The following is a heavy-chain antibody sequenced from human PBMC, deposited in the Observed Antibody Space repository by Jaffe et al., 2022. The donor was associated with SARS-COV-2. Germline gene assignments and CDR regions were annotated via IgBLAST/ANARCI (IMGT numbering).Heavy chain of an antibody. CDR1: GGSISSSSYY. CDR2: IYYSGST. V-gene: IGHV4-39*01. J-gene: IGHJ6*02. Sequence: QLQLQESGPGLVKPSETLSLTCTVSGGSISSSSYYWGWIRQPPGKGLEWIGSIYYSGSTYYNPSLKSRVTISVDTSKNQFSLKLSSVTAADTAVYYCATLPYYYDSSGYLNYYYGMDVWGQGTTVTVSS. D-gene: IGHD3-22*01. CDR3: ATLPYYYDSSGYLNYYYGMDV.